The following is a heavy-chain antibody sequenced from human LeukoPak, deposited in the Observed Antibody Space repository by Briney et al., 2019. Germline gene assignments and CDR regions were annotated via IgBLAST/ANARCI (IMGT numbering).Heavy chain of an antibody. CDR1: GFTFSSYG. CDR2: ISYDGSNK. CDR3: ARERPIIPERPSTYYGLDV. J-gene: IGHJ6*02. D-gene: IGHD1-14*01. Sequence: GRSLRLSCAASGFTFSSYGMHWVRQAPGKGLEWVAVISYDGSNKYYADSEKGRVTISRDNSKNTLYLQMNSLRSEYTAVYFCARERPIIPERPSTYYGLDVWGQGTTVTVSS. V-gene: IGHV3-30*03.